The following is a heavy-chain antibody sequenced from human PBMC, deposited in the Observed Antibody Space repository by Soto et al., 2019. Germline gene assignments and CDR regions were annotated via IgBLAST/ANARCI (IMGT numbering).Heavy chain of an antibody. V-gene: IGHV4-59*01. J-gene: IGHJ4*02. D-gene: IGHD3-3*02. CDR3: ARSHSFDGSIYHYYFDF. Sequence: SETLSLTCTVSGGSIGSFYWSWIRQPPGGTLEWIGYIYASGTTTYNPSLESRVTMSVDMPNNEFSLDLTSVTAADTAVYYCARSHSFDGSIYHYYFDFWGQGTLVSVSA. CDR2: IYASGTT. CDR1: GGSIGSFY.